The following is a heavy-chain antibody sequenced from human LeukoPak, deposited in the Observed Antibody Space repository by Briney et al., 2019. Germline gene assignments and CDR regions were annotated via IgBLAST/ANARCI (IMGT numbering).Heavy chain of an antibody. V-gene: IGHV4-59*12. Sequence: PSETLSLTCTVSGGSISSYYWSWIRQPPGKGLEWIGYIYYSGSTYYNPSLKSRVTISVDTSKNQFSLKLSSVTAADTAVYYCAREPPHLLDSSGVNDAFDIWGQGTMVTVSS. J-gene: IGHJ3*02. CDR1: GGSISSYY. CDR3: AREPPHLLDSSGVNDAFDI. CDR2: IYYSGST. D-gene: IGHD3-22*01.